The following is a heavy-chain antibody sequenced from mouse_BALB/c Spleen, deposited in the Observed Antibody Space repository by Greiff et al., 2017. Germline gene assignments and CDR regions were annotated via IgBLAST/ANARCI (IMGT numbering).Heavy chain of an antibody. Sequence: EVQLQQSGAELVRSGASVKLSCTASGFNIKDYYMHWVKQRPEQGLEWIGWIDPENGDTEYAPKFQGKATMTADTSSNTAYLQLSSLTSEDTAVYYCNGGPYYYDWFAYWGQGTLVTVSA. CDR2: IDPENGDT. CDR3: NGGPYYYDWFAY. J-gene: IGHJ3*01. D-gene: IGHD2-4*01. V-gene: IGHV14-4*02. CDR1: GFNIKDYY.